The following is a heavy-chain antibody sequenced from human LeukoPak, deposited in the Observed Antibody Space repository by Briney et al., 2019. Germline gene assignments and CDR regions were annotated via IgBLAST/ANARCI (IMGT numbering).Heavy chain of an antibody. V-gene: IGHV1-2*02. J-gene: IGHJ5*02. CDR1: GYTFTGYY. Sequence: ASVKVSCKASGYTFTGYYMHWVRQAPGQGLEWMGWINPNSGGTNYAQKFQGRVTMTRDTSISTAYMELSRLRSEDTAVYYCARASSGWGASWFDPWGQGTLVTVSS. CDR2: INPNSGGT. CDR3: ARASSGWGASWFDP. D-gene: IGHD6-19*01.